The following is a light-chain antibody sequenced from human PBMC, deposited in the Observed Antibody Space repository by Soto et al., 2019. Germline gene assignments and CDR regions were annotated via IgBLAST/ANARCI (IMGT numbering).Light chain of an antibody. J-gene: IGKJ2*01. CDR1: QSVSRH. CDR2: AAS. Sequence: DIPMTQSPSSLSASVGDSDTITCRASQSVSRHLNWYQQKPGEAPKLLIYAASSLQRGDPSRFSGSGSGTEFTLTINNLQPEDFATYSCQQSYSTPRMYTFGQGTKLEIK. V-gene: IGKV1-39*01. CDR3: QQSYSTPRMYT.